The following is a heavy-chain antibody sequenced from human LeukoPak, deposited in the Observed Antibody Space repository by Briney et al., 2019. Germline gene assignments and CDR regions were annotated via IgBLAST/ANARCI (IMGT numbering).Heavy chain of an antibody. CDR3: ARSIGYCTNGVCTYYYYYYGMDV. CDR2: IKQDGSEK. J-gene: IGHJ6*02. D-gene: IGHD2-8*01. V-gene: IGHV3-7*01. CDR1: GFTFSSYW. Sequence: GGSLRLSCAASGFTFSSYWMSCVRQAPGKGLEWVAIIKQDGSEKYYVDSVKGRFTISRDNAKNSLYLQMNSLRAEDTAVYYCARSIGYCTNGVCTYYYYYYGMDVWGQGTTVTVSS.